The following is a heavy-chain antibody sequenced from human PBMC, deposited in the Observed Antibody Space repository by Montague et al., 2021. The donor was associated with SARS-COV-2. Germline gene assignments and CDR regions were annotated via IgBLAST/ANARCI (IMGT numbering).Heavy chain of an antibody. CDR3: ARAGSGSYSFYYYGMDV. D-gene: IGHD3-10*01. CDR2: IYYSGST. J-gene: IGHJ6*02. Sequence: SETLSLTCNVSGDSMSGYYWTWIRQIPGKGLEWIGYIYYSGSTNYNPSLKSRVTISVDTSKNQFSLKLSSVTAADTAVYYCARAGSGSYSFYYYGMDVWGQGTTVTVSS. V-gene: IGHV4-59*08. CDR1: GDSMSGYY.